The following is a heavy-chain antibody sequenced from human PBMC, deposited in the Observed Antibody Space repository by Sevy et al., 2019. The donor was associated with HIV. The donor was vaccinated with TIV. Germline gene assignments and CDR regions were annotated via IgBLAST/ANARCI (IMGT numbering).Heavy chain of an antibody. CDR3: ASPSTYYYDSSGYHHFDY. CDR1: GFTFSSYA. J-gene: IGHJ4*02. V-gene: IGHV3-23*01. Sequence: GGSLRLSCAASGFTFSSYAMSWVRQAPGKGLEWVSAISGSGGSTYYADSVKGRFTISRDKSKNTLYLQMNSLRAEDTAVYYCASPSTYYYDSSGYHHFDYWGQGTLVTVSS. CDR2: ISGSGGST. D-gene: IGHD3-22*01.